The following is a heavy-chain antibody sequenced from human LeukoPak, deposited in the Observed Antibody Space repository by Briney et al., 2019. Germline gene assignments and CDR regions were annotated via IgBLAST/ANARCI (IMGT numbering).Heavy chain of an antibody. CDR1: GFTFTSSA. D-gene: IGHD2-8*01. J-gene: IGHJ4*02. V-gene: IGHV1-58*02. Sequence: GTSVKVSCKAYGFTFTSSAMQWVRQARGQRLEWIGWIVVGSGNTNYAQKFQERVTITRDMSTSTAYMELSALRSVYTCVSCCAPGEVWIDYWGQGTLVTVSS. CDR2: IVVGSGNT. CDR3: APGEVWIDY.